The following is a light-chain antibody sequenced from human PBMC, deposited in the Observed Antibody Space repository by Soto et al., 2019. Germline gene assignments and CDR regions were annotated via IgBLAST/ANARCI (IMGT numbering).Light chain of an antibody. CDR2: YDD. Sequence: QPLLTQPPSVSEAPRQRVTISCSGSISNIGNNAVNWYQQLPGQAPKIVIYYDDLLTSGVSDRFSGSKSGISASLAISDLQSDDEADYYCATWDDSLNAYVFGPGTKLTVL. J-gene: IGLJ1*01. CDR3: ATWDDSLNAYV. V-gene: IGLV1-36*01. CDR1: ISNIGNNA.